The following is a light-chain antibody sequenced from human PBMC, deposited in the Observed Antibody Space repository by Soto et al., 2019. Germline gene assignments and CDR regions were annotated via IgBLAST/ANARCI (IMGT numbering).Light chain of an antibody. CDR1: SGSIASNY. CDR2: EDN. J-gene: IGLJ3*02. V-gene: IGLV6-57*02. Sequence: NFMLTHPHSVSESPGKTVTISCTGSSGSIASNYVQWYQQRPGSAPTTVIYEDNQRPSGVPDRFSGSIDSSSNSASLPISGLQTEDEADYYWQSYDSSNHGVFGGGTKLTVL. CDR3: QSYDSSNHGV.